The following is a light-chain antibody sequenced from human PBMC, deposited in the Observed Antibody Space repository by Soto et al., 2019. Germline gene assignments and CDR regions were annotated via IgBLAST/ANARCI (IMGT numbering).Light chain of an antibody. CDR3: ASWDGSLSGHV. Sequence: QSVLTQPPSASGSPGQSVTISCTGTSSDVGGYNYVSWYQQHPGKAPKLMIYEVSKRPSGVPDRFSGSKSGTSASLAISGLRSEDEADYYCASWDGSLSGHVFGTGTKLTVL. J-gene: IGLJ1*01. CDR2: EVS. CDR1: SSDVGGYNY. V-gene: IGLV2-8*01.